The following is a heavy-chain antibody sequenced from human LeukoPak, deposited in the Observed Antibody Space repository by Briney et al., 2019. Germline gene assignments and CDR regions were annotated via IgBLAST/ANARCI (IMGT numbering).Heavy chain of an antibody. J-gene: IGHJ4*02. D-gene: IGHD6-6*01. V-gene: IGHV1-18*01. CDR1: GYTFTSYG. CDR3: ARKGTGRSSPNYYFDY. Sequence: ASVKVSCKASGYTFTSYGISWVRQAPGQGLEWMGWISAYNGNTNYAQKLQGRVTMTTDTSTSTAYMELRSLRSDDTAVYYCARKGTGRSSPNYYFDYWAREPWSPSPQ. CDR2: ISAYNGNT.